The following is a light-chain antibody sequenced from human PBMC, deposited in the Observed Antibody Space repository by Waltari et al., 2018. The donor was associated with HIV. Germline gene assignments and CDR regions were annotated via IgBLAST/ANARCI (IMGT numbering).Light chain of an antibody. V-gene: IGLV1-47*01. CDR2: RNN. Sequence: QSVLTQPPSASGTPGQRVTISCSGSNSNFGNNYVSWYQHLPGTTPKLLIYRNNQRPSGDPDRFSGSKSGTSASLAISGLRSEDEADYYCAAWDDSLSGRVFGGGTKLTVL. J-gene: IGLJ3*02. CDR3: AAWDDSLSGRV. CDR1: NSNFGNNY.